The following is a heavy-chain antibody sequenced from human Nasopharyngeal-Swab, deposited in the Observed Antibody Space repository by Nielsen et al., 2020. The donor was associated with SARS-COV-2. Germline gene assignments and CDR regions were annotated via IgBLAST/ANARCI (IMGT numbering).Heavy chain of an antibody. CDR2: INHSGST. V-gene: IGHV4-34*01. CDR3: ARADIVVVPAAPIYYMDV. J-gene: IGHJ6*03. Sequence: RRAPGKGLEWIGEINHSGSTNYNPSLKSRVTISVDTSKNQFSLKLSSVTAADTAVYYCARADIVVVPAAPIYYMDVWGKGTTVTVSS. D-gene: IGHD2-2*01.